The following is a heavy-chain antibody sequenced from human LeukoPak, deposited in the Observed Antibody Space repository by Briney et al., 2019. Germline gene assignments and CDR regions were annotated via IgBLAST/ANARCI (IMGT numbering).Heavy chain of an antibody. CDR2: INSDGSST. CDR1: GFTFSSSW. V-gene: IGHV3-74*01. Sequence: GGSLRLSCAASGFTFSSSWMHWVRQAPGKGLVWVSRINSDGSSTNYADSVKGRFTISRDNAQNTLYLQMNSLRAEDTAVYYCARDSYYDSGEGWGQGTLVTVSS. CDR3: ARDSYYDSGEG. J-gene: IGHJ4*02. D-gene: IGHD3-22*01.